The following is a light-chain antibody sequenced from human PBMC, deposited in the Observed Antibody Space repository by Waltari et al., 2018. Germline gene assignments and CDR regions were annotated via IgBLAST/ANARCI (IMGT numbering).Light chain of an antibody. Sequence: QSVLAQPPSASGTPGQRVTISCSGSSSNIGDNTINWYQQLPGTAPKLVIYTNSQRPSGVTDRFPGSTSGTSGSLASSGLQSEDEADYYCAAWDDSLNGPVFGGGTKLTVL. CDR1: SSNIGDNT. J-gene: IGLJ3*02. CDR3: AAWDDSLNGPV. V-gene: IGLV1-44*01. CDR2: TNS.